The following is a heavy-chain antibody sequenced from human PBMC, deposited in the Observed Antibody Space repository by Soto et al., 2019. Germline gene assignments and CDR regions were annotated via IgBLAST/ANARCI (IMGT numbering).Heavy chain of an antibody. J-gene: IGHJ6*02. D-gene: IGHD6-6*01. CDR3: ARNLQPTIAARPGGMDV. CDR1: GFTFSSYA. CDR2: ISYDGSNK. Sequence: GGSLRLSCAASGFTFSSYAMHWVRQAPGKGLEWVAVISYDGSNKYYADSVKGRFTISRDNSKNTLYLQMNSLRAEDTAVYYCARNLQPTIAARPGGMDVWGQGTTVTVS. V-gene: IGHV3-30-3*01.